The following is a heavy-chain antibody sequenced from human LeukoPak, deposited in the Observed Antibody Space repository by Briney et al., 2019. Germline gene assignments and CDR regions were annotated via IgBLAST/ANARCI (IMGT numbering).Heavy chain of an antibody. CDR1: GGSISSSSYY. CDR3: ARPSTGGSSWSGYMDV. D-gene: IGHD6-13*01. V-gene: IGHV4-61*05. Sequence: PSETLSLTCTVSGGSISSSSYYWRWIRQPPGKGLEWIGYIYTSGSTNYNPSLKSRVTISVDTSKNQFSLKLSSVTAADTAVYYCARPSTGGSSWSGYMDVWGKGTTVTVSS. CDR2: IYTSGST. J-gene: IGHJ6*03.